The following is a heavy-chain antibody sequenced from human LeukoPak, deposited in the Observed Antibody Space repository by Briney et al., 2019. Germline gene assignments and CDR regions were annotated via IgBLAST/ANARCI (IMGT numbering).Heavy chain of an antibody. D-gene: IGHD3-22*01. J-gene: IGHJ2*01. V-gene: IGHV4-59*01. CDR1: GGSISSYY. CDR3: ARARYYYDSSGYPYWYFDL. Sequence: SETLSLTCTVSGGSISSYYWSWIRQPPGKGRGWIGYFYYSGSTNYNPSLKSRVTISVDTSKNQFSLKLSSVTAADTAVYYCARARYYYDSSGYPYWYFDLWGRGTLVTVSS. CDR2: FYYSGST.